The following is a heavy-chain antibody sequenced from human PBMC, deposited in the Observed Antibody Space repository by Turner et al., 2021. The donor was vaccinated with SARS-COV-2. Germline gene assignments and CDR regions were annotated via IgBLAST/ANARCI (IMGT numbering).Heavy chain of an antibody. J-gene: IGHJ4*02. CDR3: AKIVGVLDY. V-gene: IGHV3-33*06. Sequence: QVQLVESGGGVVQPGRSLRLSCAASGFTFSSYGMHWVRQAPGKGLEWVAVIWYDGSNKYYADSVKGRFTISRDNSKNTLYLQMNSLRAEDTAVYYCAKIVGVLDYWGQGTLVTVSS. D-gene: IGHD3-22*01. CDR2: IWYDGSNK. CDR1: GFTFSSYG.